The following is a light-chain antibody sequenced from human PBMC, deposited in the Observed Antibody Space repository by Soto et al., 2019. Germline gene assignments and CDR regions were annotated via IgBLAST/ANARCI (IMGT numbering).Light chain of an antibody. J-gene: IGKJ1*01. CDR2: DAS. V-gene: IGKV1-5*01. CDR1: QSISSW. CDR3: QQYNSYSPT. Sequence: IQMSQSPSTLSASIGDRVTLTCLASQSISSWLAWYQQKPGKAPKLLIYDASSLESGVPSRFSGSGSGTEFTLTISSLQPDDFATYYCQQYNSYSPTFGQGTNVDIK.